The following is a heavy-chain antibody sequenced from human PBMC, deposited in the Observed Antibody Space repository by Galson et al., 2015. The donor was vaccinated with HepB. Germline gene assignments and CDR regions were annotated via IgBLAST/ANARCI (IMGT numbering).Heavy chain of an antibody. Sequence: SLRLSCAASGFTVSSNSMSWVRQAPGKGLEWVSVIYSGGSTYYADSVKGRFTISRDNSKNTLYLQMNSLRAEDTAVYYCAEGGRDGYCSGGSCYSYWGQGTLVTVSS. CDR1: GFTVSSNS. V-gene: IGHV3-66*02. CDR2: IYSGGST. D-gene: IGHD2-15*01. CDR3: AEGGRDGYCSGGSCYSY. J-gene: IGHJ4*02.